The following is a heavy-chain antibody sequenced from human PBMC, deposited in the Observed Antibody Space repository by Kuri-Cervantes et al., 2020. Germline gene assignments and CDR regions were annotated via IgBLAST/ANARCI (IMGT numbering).Heavy chain of an antibody. V-gene: IGHV3-30*01. J-gene: IGHJ4*02. CDR1: GFTFSSYA. Sequence: LSLTCAASGFTFSSYAMHWVRQAPGKGLEWVAVISYDGSNKYYADSVKGRFTISRDNSKNTLYLQMNSLRAEDTAVYYCAAYYVVVYWGQGTLVTVSS. CDR3: AAYYVVVY. D-gene: IGHD2/OR15-2a*01. CDR2: ISYDGSNK.